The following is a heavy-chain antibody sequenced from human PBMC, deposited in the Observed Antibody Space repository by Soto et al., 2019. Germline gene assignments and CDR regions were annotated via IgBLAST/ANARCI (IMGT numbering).Heavy chain of an antibody. V-gene: IGHV1-69*06. CDR3: AGGVWRGYSEYYYGMDV. J-gene: IGHJ6*02. Sequence: QVQVVQSGAEVKKPGSSVKVSCKASGGTFSGYAISWVRQAPGQGLEWMGGIVPMFGTAKYAPKFQDRVTITADKSTNTAYVELSSLRSEDTAVYYCAGGVWRGYSEYYYGMDVWGQGTTVTVSS. D-gene: IGHD3-3*01. CDR2: IVPMFGTA. CDR1: GGTFSGYA.